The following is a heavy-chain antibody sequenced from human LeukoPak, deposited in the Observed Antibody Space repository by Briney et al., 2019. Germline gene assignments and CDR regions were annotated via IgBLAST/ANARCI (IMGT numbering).Heavy chain of an antibody. CDR3: ARGAKKHVSFLEWSPNDY. J-gene: IGHJ4*02. CDR2: IRLRSNTI. Sequence: GGSLRLSCVASGFTFSNYSMNWVRQAPGKGLEWVSYIRLRSNTIYYADSVKGRFTISRDNAKNSLYLQMNSLRAEDTAVYYCARGAKKHVSFLEWSPNDYWGQGTLVTVSS. CDR1: GFTFSNYS. D-gene: IGHD3-3*01. V-gene: IGHV3-48*04.